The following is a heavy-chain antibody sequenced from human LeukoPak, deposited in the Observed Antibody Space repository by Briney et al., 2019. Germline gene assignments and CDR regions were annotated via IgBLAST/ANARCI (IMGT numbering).Heavy chain of an antibody. J-gene: IGHJ5*02. CDR1: GGSISSSSDY. D-gene: IGHD3-10*01. Sequence: SETLSLTCTVSGGSISSSSDYWGWIRQAPGKGLEWIGSIYYHENTYYNSSLKSRVTISVDTSKNQFSLKLNSVTAADTAVYYCARSRVRGVITPNWFDPWGQGTLVTVSS. V-gene: IGHV4-39*01. CDR2: IYYHENT. CDR3: ARSRVRGVITPNWFDP.